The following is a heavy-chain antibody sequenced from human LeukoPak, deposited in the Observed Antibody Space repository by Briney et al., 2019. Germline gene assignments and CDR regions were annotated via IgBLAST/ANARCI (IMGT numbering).Heavy chain of an antibody. Sequence: PGGSLRLSCAASGFTLSSYAMTWVREAPGKGLGWVSVISGGADPTSYADSVKGRFTISRDNSRNTLYLQMNSLRAEDTAVYYCARGRSASSYSSIDCWGQGALVTVSS. CDR3: ARGRSASSYSSIDC. J-gene: IGHJ4*02. CDR2: ISGGADPT. V-gene: IGHV3-23*01. D-gene: IGHD2-2*01. CDR1: GFTLSSYA.